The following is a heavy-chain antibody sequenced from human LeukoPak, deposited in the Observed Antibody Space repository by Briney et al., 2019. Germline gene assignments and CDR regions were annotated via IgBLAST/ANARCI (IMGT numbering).Heavy chain of an antibody. D-gene: IGHD3-3*01. CDR3: ARESTIFGVVDSVR. J-gene: IGHJ4*02. V-gene: IGHV4-39*02. CDR2: IYYSGST. CDR1: GGSISSSSYY. Sequence: SETLSLTCTVSGGSISSSSYYWGWIRQPPGKGLEWIGSIYYSGSTYYNPSLKSRVTISVDTSKNQFSLKLSSVTAADTAVYYCARESTIFGVVDSVRWGQGTLVTVSS.